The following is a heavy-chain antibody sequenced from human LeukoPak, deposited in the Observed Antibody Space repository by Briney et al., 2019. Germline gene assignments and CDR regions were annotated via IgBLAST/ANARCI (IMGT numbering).Heavy chain of an antibody. CDR1: GFTVSSNY. CDR3: ARDRIAAAGHFPSDY. J-gene: IGHJ4*02. CDR2: IYSGGST. Sequence: GGSLRLSCAASGFTVSSNYMSWVRQAPGKGLEWVSVIYSGGSTYYADSVKGRFTISRDNSKNTLYLQMNSLRAEDTAVYYCARDRIAAAGHFPSDYWGQRTLVTVSS. V-gene: IGHV3-66*01. D-gene: IGHD6-13*01.